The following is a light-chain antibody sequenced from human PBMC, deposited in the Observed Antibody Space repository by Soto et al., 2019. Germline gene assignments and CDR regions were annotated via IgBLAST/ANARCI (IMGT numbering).Light chain of an antibody. CDR2: LEGSGTY. J-gene: IGLJ2*01. CDR3: ETWDSLVV. V-gene: IGLV4-60*02. CDR1: SGHSSYI. Sequence: QSVLTQSSSASASLGSSVKLTCTLSSGHSSYIIAWHQQQPGKAPRYLMKLEGSGTYIRGSGVPDRFSGSSSGAERYLIISNLQFEDEADYYCETWDSLVVFGGGTKLTVL.